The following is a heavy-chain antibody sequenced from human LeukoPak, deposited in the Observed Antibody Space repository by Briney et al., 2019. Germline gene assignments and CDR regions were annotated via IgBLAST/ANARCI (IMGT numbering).Heavy chain of an antibody. D-gene: IGHD6-13*01. J-gene: IGHJ6*02. V-gene: IGHV3-21*01. Sequence: GGSLRLSCAASGFTFSSYSMNWVRQAPGKGLEWVSSISSSSSYIYYADSVKGRLTISRDNAKNSLYLQMNSLRAEDTAVYYCAREDDSSSWSRGYYYYYGMDVWGQGTTVTVSS. CDR2: ISSSSSYI. CDR1: GFTFSSYS. CDR3: AREDDSSSWSRGYYYYYGMDV.